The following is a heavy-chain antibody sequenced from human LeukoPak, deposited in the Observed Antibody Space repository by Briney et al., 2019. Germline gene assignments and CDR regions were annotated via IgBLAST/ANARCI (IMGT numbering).Heavy chain of an antibody. V-gene: IGHV3-53*01. D-gene: IGHD1-26*01. CDR1: GIAVIGNY. Sequence: GGSPRLSCAASGIAVIGNYMSWVRQPPGKGLEWVSFISINTDTFYADSVRGRFTISRDSSKNTLFLQMNSLRDEDSAVYYCAIAQSWDELFDSWGQRTLVTVSS. CDR2: ISINTDT. CDR3: AIAQSWDELFDS. J-gene: IGHJ4*02.